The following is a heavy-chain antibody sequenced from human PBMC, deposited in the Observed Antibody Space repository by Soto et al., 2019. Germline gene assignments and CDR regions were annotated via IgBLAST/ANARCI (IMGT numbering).Heavy chain of an antibody. CDR2: IYYSGST. D-gene: IGHD3-9*01. J-gene: IGHJ4*02. CDR1: GGSISSSNYY. CDR3: VRHILLEYSDILTGPGAIDS. Sequence: SETLSLTCTVSGGSISSSNYYWGWIRQPPGKGLEWITNIYYSGSTYNNPSLKSRVTISVDTSKNQFSLKLRSVTAADTAVYYCVRHILLEYSDILTGPGAIDSWGQGTLVTVSS. V-gene: IGHV4-39*01.